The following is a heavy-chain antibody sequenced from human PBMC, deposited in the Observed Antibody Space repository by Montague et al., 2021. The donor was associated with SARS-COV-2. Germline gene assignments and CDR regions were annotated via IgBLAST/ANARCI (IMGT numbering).Heavy chain of an antibody. Sequence: SLRLSCAASGFTFSSYAMHWVRQAPGKGLEWVAVMSYDGSNKYYADSVKGRFTISRDNSKNTLYLQMNSLRAEDTAVYYCARDYSDSVLLWFGESPSQPIDYWGQGTLVTVSS. J-gene: IGHJ4*02. CDR1: GFTFSSYA. CDR3: ARDYSDSVLLWFGESPSQPIDY. V-gene: IGHV3-30*04. D-gene: IGHD3-10*01. CDR2: MSYDGSNK.